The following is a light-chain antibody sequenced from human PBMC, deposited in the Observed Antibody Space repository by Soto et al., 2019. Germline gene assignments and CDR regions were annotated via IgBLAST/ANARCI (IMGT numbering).Light chain of an antibody. Sequence: QSVLTQPPSASATPGQMFTISCYGMSSNIGSNTVNWYQQLPGTAPKLLIYSNNQRPSGVPDRFSGSKSGTSASLAISGLQSEDEADYYCAAWDDSLNGLFGGGTKVTVL. CDR2: SNN. CDR3: AAWDDSLNGL. CDR1: SSNIGSNT. J-gene: IGLJ2*01. V-gene: IGLV1-44*01.